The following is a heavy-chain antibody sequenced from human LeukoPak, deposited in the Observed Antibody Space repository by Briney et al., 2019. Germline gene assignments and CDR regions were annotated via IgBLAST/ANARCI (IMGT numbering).Heavy chain of an antibody. CDR3: AKSYSSSTYDPFDI. J-gene: IGHJ3*02. CDR2: ISGSGGAP. V-gene: IGHV3-23*01. Sequence: GGSLRLPCAASTFTFNNYAMSWVRQAPGKGLEWVSAISGSGGAPYYADSVKGRFTMSTDNSKNTLYLQMNSLRAEDTAVYYCAKSYSSSTYDPFDIWGQGTMVTVSS. D-gene: IGHD6-6*01. CDR1: TFTFNNYA.